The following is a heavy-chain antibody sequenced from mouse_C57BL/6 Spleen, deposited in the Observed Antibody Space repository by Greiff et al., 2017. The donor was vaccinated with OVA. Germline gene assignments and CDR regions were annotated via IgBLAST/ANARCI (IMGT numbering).Heavy chain of an antibody. CDR3: ARKDYGKRYAMDY. J-gene: IGHJ4*01. CDR1: GYTFTSYW. Sequence: QVQLQQSGAELVMPGASVKLSCKASGYTFTSYWMHWVKQRPGQGLEWIGEIDPSDSYTNYNQKFKGKSTLTVDKSSSTAYMQLSSLTSEDSAFYYCARKDYGKRYAMDYWGQGTSGTVSS. CDR2: IDPSDSYT. D-gene: IGHD1-1*01. V-gene: IGHV1-69*01.